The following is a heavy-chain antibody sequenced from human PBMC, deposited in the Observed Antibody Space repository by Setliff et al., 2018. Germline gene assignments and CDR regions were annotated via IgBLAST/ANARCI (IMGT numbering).Heavy chain of an antibody. CDR3: ARENTAKNFWGEESDY. D-gene: IGHD3-3*01. V-gene: IGHV1-46*01. CDR2: INPGDGST. J-gene: IGHJ4*02. CDR1: GYTFTTYY. Sequence: ASVKVSCKASGYTFTTYYMHWVRQAPGQGLEWMGVINPGDGSTTYAQKFQGRVKMTRDTSTNTVYMQLNSLRFEDRVVYYCARENTAKNFWGEESDYWGQGTLVTVSS.